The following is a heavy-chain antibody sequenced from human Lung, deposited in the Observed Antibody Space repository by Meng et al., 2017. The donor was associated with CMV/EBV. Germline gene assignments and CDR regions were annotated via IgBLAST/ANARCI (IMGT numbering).Heavy chain of an antibody. D-gene: IGHD3-3*01. J-gene: IGHJ6*02. Sequence: GGSLRLXYAASGFTFSSYWMSWVRQAPGKGLEWVANIKQDGSEKYYVDSVKGRFTISRDNAKNSLYLQMNSLRAEDTAVYYCARDRFEDYDFWSGYSLTDYYGMDVWXQGTTVTVSS. CDR3: ARDRFEDYDFWSGYSLTDYYGMDV. CDR2: IKQDGSEK. CDR1: GFTFSSYW. V-gene: IGHV3-7*01.